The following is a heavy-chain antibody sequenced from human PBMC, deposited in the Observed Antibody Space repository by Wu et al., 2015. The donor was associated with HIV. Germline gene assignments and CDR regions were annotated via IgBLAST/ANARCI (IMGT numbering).Heavy chain of an antibody. CDR3: ARAARAVTPKPYRVFAGDWFDP. Sequence: QVQLVQSGAEVKKPGASVKVSCKASGYTFTGYYMHWVRQAPGQGLEWMGWINPNSGGTNYAQKFQGRVTMTRDTSISTAYMELSRLRSDDTAVYYCARAARAVTPKPYRVFAGDWFDPWGQGNPGHRSPQ. CDR2: INPNSGGT. V-gene: IGHV1-2*02. D-gene: IGHD4-17*01. CDR1: GYTFTGYY. J-gene: IGHJ5*02.